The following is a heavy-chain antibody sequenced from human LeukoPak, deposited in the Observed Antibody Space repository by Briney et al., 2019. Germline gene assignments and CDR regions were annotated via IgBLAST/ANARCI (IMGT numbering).Heavy chain of an antibody. D-gene: IGHD4-17*01. CDR2: ISSSSSYI. V-gene: IGHV3-21*04. CDR1: GFTFSSYS. CDR3: ARGRRDDPLRDISPPGWFDP. J-gene: IGHJ5*02. Sequence: PGGSLRLSCAASGFTFSSYSMNWVRQAPGKGLEWISSISSSSSYIYYADSVEGRFTISRDNSRNTLYLQMNSLRAEDTAVYYCARGRRDDPLRDISPPGWFDPWGQGTLVTVSS.